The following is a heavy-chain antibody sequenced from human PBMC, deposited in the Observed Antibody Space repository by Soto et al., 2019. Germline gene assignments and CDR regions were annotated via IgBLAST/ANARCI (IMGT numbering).Heavy chain of an antibody. D-gene: IGHD3-22*01. CDR3: ARAYYYDSSGYYYGWVYFDY. J-gene: IGHJ4*02. CDR2: IIPIFGTA. CDR1: GGTFSSYA. V-gene: IGHV1-69*13. Sequence: ASVEVSCKXSGGTFSSYAISWVRQAPGQGLEWMGGIIPIFGTANYAQKFQGRVTITADEYTSTAYMELSSLRSEDTAVYYCARAYYYDSSGYYYGWVYFDYWGQGTLVTVS.